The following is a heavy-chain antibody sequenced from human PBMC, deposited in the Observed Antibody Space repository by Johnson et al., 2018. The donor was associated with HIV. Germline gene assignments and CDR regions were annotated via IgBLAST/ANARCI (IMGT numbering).Heavy chain of an antibody. CDR3: ARDSCYEDHDCFDI. V-gene: IGHV3-30*04. CDR2: ISYDGSKK. CDR1: RFTFSSYA. J-gene: IGHJ3*02. D-gene: IGHD5-12*01. Sequence: VQLVESGGGVVQPGRSLRLSCAASRFTFSSYAMHWVRQAPGKGLEWVAVISYDGSKKYYADSVKGRFTISRDNSKNTLYLQMNSLRAEDTAVYYCARDSCYEDHDCFDIWGQGTMVTVSS.